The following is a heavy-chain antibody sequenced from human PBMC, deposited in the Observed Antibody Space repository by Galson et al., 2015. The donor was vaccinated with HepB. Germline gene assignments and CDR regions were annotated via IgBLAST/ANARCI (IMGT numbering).Heavy chain of an antibody. V-gene: IGHV1-18*01. CDR1: GYTFTNYA. CDR3: ARRYYYMDV. CDR2: ISAYNGNT. J-gene: IGHJ6*03. Sequence: SVKVSCKASGYTFTNYAISWVRQAPGQGPEWMGWISAYNGNTDYAQKFQGRITMTTDTSTTTAYMELRSLRSDDTAVYYCARRYYYMDVWGKGTTVTVSS.